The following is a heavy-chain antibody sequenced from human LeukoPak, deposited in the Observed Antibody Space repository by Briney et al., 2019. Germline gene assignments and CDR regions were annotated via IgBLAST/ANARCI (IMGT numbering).Heavy chain of an antibody. V-gene: IGHV4-34*01. J-gene: IGHJ4*02. Sequence: SETLSLTCAVYGGSFSGYYWSWIRQPPGKGLEWIGEINHSGSTNYNPSLKSRVTISVDTSKNQFSLKLSSVTAADTAVYYCARGREAATVHPLTFDYWGQGTLVTVSS. D-gene: IGHD6-13*01. CDR3: ARGREAATVHPLTFDY. CDR2: INHSGST. CDR1: GGSFSGYY.